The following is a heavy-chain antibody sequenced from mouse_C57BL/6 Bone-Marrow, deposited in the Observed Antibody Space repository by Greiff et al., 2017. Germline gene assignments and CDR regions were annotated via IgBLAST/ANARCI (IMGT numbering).Heavy chain of an antibody. V-gene: IGHV5-6*01. D-gene: IGHD1-1*01. CDR2: ISSGGSYT. Sequence: EVQLVESGGDLVKPGGSLKLSCAASGFTFSSYGMSWVRQTPDKRLEWVATISSGGSYTYYPDSVKGRFTISRDNAKNTLYLQMSSLKSEDTAMYYCARYYYGFYAMDYWGQGTSVTVSS. CDR3: ARYYYGFYAMDY. J-gene: IGHJ4*01. CDR1: GFTFSSYG.